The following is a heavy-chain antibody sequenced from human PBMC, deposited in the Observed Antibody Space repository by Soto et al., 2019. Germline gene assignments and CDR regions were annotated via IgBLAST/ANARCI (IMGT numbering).Heavy chain of an antibody. CDR2: INPNSGGT. V-gene: IGHV1-2*02. D-gene: IGHD1-1*01. CDR1: GYTFSDYY. CDR3: AREPATAKPEGVDF. Sequence: ASVKVSCKASGYTFSDYYMHWVRQAPGQGLEWMGWINPNSGGTKYAPKFQGGVTMTRDTSITTAYMELSRLRSGDTAVYYCAREPATAKPEGVDFWGQGTLVTVSS. J-gene: IGHJ4*02.